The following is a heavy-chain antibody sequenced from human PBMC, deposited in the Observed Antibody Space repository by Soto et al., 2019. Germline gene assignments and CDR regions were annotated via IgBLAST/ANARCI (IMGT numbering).Heavy chain of an antibody. D-gene: IGHD3-16*01. CDR3: ARDAGVPGELYS. CDR2: ISAYNGNT. Sequence: QVQLVQSGAEVKKPGASVKVSCKASGYTFTSYGISWVRPAPGQGLEGMGWISAYNGNTNYAQKLQCRATMTTDTPTSTAYLALRSLSSGDTAVYYCARDAGVPGELYSWGQGTLVTVSS. V-gene: IGHV1-18*01. J-gene: IGHJ4*02. CDR1: GYTFTSYG.